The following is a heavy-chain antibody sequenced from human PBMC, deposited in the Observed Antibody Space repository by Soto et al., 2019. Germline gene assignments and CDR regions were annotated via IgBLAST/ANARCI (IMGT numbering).Heavy chain of an antibody. CDR3: ARSSGMAAAGTVY. D-gene: IGHD6-13*01. J-gene: IGHJ4*02. CDR1: GGTFSSYT. Sequence: QVQLVQSGAEVKKPGSSVKVSCKASGGTFSSYTISWVRQAPGQGLEWMGRIIPILGIANYAQKFQGRVTXTXDXXTSTAYMELSSLRPEDTAVYYCARSSGMAAAGTVYWGQGTLVTVSS. V-gene: IGHV1-69*02. CDR2: IIPILGIA.